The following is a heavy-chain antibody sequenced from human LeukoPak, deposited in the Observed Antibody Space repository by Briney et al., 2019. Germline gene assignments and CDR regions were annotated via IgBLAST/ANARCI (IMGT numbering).Heavy chain of an antibody. CDR2: ISAYNGHT. D-gene: IGHD4-17*01. CDR1: GYTFTSYG. J-gene: IGHJ4*02. CDR3: ARVSTVTSFDY. V-gene: IGHV1-18*01. Sequence: ASVKVSCKASGYTFTSYGITWVRQAPGQGLEWMGWISAYNGHTNYAQKLQGRVTMTTDTSTSTAYMELSRLRSDDTAVYYCARVSTVTSFDYWGQGTLVTVSS.